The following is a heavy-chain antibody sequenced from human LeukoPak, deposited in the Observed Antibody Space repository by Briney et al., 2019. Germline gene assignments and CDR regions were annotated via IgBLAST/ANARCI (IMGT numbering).Heavy chain of an antibody. CDR1: GDIFSTYG. V-gene: IGHV3-33*01. CDR2: VWFDGSKE. CDR3: ARDRVNCGGDCYPRWYLDL. D-gene: IGHD2-21*02. Sequence: GRSLRLSCVASGDIFSTYGMHWVRQAPGKGLEWVAVVWFDGSKEYYADSVRGRFTISRDNSKNTMYLQMNSLRAEDTAVYYCARDRVNCGGDCYPRWYLDLWGRGTLVSVSS. J-gene: IGHJ2*01.